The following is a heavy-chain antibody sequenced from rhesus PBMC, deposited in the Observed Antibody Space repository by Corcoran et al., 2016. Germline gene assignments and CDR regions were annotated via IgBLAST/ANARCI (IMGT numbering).Heavy chain of an antibody. CDR2: IYGSGGSN. CDR3: ASGYCSSTYCSSFDY. V-gene: IGHV4S14*01. Sequence: QVQLQESGPGLVKPSETLSLTCAVSGGSISGYYYWSWIRQPPGKGLEWIGSIYGSGGSNYLNPALKCRVTRSVDTSKNQFSLKLSSVTAADTAVYYCASGYCSSTYCSSFDYWGQGVLVTVSS. D-gene: IGHD2-15*01. J-gene: IGHJ4*01. CDR1: GGSISGYYY.